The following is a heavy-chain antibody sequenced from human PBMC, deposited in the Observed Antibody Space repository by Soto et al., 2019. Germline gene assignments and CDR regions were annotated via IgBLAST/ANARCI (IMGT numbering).Heavy chain of an antibody. Sequence: GASVKVSCKASGYTFTSYGISWVRQAPGQGLEWMGWISAYNGNTNYAQKLQGRVTMTTDTSTSTAYMELSSLRSEDTAVYYCASYYDSSGYYYGMDVWGQGTTVTVSS. J-gene: IGHJ6*02. V-gene: IGHV1-18*01. CDR1: GYTFTSYG. CDR3: ASYYDSSGYYYGMDV. D-gene: IGHD3-22*01. CDR2: ISAYNGNT.